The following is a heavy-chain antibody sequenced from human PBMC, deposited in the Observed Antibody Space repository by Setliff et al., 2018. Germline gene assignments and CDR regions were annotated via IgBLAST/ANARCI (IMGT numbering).Heavy chain of an antibody. CDR1: GYTFTGYY. CDR3: ARTIVGGATRLDY. CDR2: INPNSGGT. Sequence: GASVKVSCKASGYTFTGYYMHWVRQAPGQGLEWMGWINPNSGGTNYAQKFQGWVTMTRDTSISTAYMELNRLRSDDTAVYYCARTIVGGATRLDYWGLGTLVTVSS. D-gene: IGHD1-26*01. J-gene: IGHJ4*02. V-gene: IGHV1-2*04.